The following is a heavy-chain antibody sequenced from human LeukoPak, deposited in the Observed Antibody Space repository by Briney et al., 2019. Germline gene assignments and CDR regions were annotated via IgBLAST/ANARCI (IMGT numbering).Heavy chain of an antibody. CDR2: ISGGGNR. Sequence: PGGSLRLLRAASGFTFNIYAMTGVRQSPGKGLEWVSYISGGGNRYYADSVKGRFTISRDNSQNTVSLQMSSLRADDTGLYYCAKFRGAENHAYYRMDVWGSGTTVTVSS. CDR1: GFTFNIYA. V-gene: IGHV3-23*01. CDR3: AKFRGAENHAYYRMDV. J-gene: IGHJ6*04. D-gene: IGHD2/OR15-2a*01.